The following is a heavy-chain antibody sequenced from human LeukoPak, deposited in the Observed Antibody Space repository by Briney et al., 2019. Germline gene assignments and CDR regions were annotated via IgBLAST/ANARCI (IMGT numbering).Heavy chain of an antibody. CDR1: GFTFSSYW. V-gene: IGHV3-7*01. CDR3: ARLGEKADFDY. J-gene: IGHJ4*02. D-gene: IGHD3-16*01. Sequence: SGGSRRLSCAASGFTFSSYWMSWVRQAPGKGLEWVANIKQDGSESYYVDSVKGRFTFSRDNAKNSLYLQINSLGAEDTAVYYCARLGEKADFDYWGQGTLVTVSS. CDR2: IKQDGSES.